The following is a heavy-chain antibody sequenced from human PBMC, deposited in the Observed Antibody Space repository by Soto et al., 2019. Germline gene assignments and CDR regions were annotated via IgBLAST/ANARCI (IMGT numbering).Heavy chain of an antibody. V-gene: IGHV4-39*01. CDR1: GVSVSSSNYH. D-gene: IGHD3-10*01. CDR3: ARNDFHSQSSGTYLDY. J-gene: IGHJ4*02. CDR2: IYYTGSN. Sequence: QLQLQESGPGLVKPSETLSLTCTVSGVSVSSSNYHWGWIRQPPGKGLEWIGSIYYTGSNHYNPSLKSRVTISADTSKNHGSLRLSSVIAAYTAVYYCARNDFHSQSSGTYLDYWGQGTLVTVSS.